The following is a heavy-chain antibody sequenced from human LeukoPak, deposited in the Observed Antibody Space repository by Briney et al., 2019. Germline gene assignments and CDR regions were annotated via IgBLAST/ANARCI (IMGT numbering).Heavy chain of an antibody. J-gene: IGHJ5*02. V-gene: IGHV4-34*01. CDR2: INHSGST. CDR3: ARGRVGTYYYGSGSYYNHNWFDP. D-gene: IGHD3-10*01. CDR1: GGSFSGYY. Sequence: NPSETLSLTCAVYGGSFSGYYWSWIRQPPGKGLEWIGEINHSGSTNYNPSLKSRVTISVDTSKNQFSLKLSSVTAADTAVYYCARGRVGTYYYGSGSYYNHNWFDPWGQGTLVTVSS.